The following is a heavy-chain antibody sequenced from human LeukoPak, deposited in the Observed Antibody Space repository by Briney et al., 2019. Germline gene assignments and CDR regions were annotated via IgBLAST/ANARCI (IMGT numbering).Heavy chain of an antibody. V-gene: IGHV3-21*01. CDR2: ISSSSSYI. Sequence: GGSLRLSCAASGFSFSSSSMNWVRQAPGKGLEWVSSISSSSSYIYYADSVKGRFTISRDNAKNSLYLQMNSLRAEDTAVYYCARDGMNSSGWPNWFDPWGQGTLVTVSS. CDR1: GFSFSSSS. J-gene: IGHJ5*02. CDR3: ARDGMNSSGWPNWFDP. D-gene: IGHD6-19*01.